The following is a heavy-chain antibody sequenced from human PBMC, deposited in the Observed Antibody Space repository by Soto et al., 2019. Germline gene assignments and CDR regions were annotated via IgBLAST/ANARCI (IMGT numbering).Heavy chain of an antibody. Sequence: ITLKESGPTLVKPTQTLTLTCTFSGFSLNTGGVGVGWVRQPRGKAMEWLALIYWDDDERYRPSLRSRLNITKDLINNQVVLTMTNMDPEDTATYYCVRNWRYYGGDYYYGMDAWGQGTTVTVSS. CDR1: GFSLNTGGVG. V-gene: IGHV2-5*02. J-gene: IGHJ6*02. D-gene: IGHD3-10*01. CDR3: VRNWRYYGGDYYYGMDA. CDR2: IYWDDDE.